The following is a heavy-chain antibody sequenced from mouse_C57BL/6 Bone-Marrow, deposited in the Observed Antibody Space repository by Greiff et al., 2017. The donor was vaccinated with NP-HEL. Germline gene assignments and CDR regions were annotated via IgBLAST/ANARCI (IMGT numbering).Heavy chain of an antibody. D-gene: IGHD1-1*01. Sequence: VQGVESGAELVKPGASVKISCKASGYAFSSYWMNWVKQRPGKGLEWIGQIYPGDGDTNYNGKFKGKATLTADKSSSTAYMQLSSLTSEDSAVYFCARSPSYYYGTLFDYWGQGTTLTVSS. V-gene: IGHV1-80*01. J-gene: IGHJ2*01. CDR3: ARSPSYYYGTLFDY. CDR2: IYPGDGDT. CDR1: GYAFSSYW.